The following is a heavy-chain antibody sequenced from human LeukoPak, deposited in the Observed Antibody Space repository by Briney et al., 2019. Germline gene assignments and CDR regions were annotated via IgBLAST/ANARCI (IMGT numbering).Heavy chain of an antibody. D-gene: IGHD6-19*01. CDR3: ATADRGWSIDY. CDR1: GYTLTELS. Sequence: ASVKVSCKVSGYTLTELSMHWVRQAPGKGLEWMGGFDPEDGESICAQKFQGRVTMTEDTSTDTAYMEPSSLRSEDTAVYYCATADRGWSIDYWGQGTLVTVSS. CDR2: FDPEDGES. V-gene: IGHV1-24*01. J-gene: IGHJ4*02.